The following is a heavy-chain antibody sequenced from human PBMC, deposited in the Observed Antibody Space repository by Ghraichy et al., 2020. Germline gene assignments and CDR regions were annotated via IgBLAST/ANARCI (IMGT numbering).Heavy chain of an antibody. V-gene: IGHV4-34*01. Sequence: SETLSLTCAVSGGSFSGYYWSWIRQPPGKGLEWIGEINHSGSTNYNPSPKSRVTISVDTSKNQFSLKLSSVTAADTAVYYCARGRKTTVRKGWFDPWGQGTLVTVSS. J-gene: IGHJ5*02. CDR3: ARGRKTTVRKGWFDP. CDR1: GGSFSGYY. CDR2: INHSGST. D-gene: IGHD4-11*01.